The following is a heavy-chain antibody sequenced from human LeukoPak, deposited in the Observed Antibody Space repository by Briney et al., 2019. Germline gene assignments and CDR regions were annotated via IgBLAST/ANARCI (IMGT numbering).Heavy chain of an antibody. CDR2: IYTSGST. J-gene: IGHJ4*02. CDR3: AREGGRQWLISGSLDC. CDR1: GGSISSYY. Sequence: SETLSLTCTVSGGSISSYYWSWIRQPAGKGLEWIGRIYTSGSTNYNPSLKSRVTMSVDTSKNQFSLKVTSVSAADTAVYYCAREGGRQWLISGSLDCWGQGTLVIVSS. V-gene: IGHV4-4*07. D-gene: IGHD6-19*01.